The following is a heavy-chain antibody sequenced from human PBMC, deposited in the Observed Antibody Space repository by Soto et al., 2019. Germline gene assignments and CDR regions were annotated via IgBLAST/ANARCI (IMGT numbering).Heavy chain of an antibody. D-gene: IGHD3-10*02. CDR2: INPDSGGT. CDR1: GYTFTGYY. J-gene: IGHJ3*02. CDR3: AKNLLVPTPDGFDI. V-gene: IGHV1-2*02. Sequence: ASVKVSCKASGYTFTGYYMHWVRQAPGQGLEWMGWINPDSGGTNYAQKFQGRVTITRDTSTSTAYMELSRLRSDDTAMYYCAKNLLVPTPDGFDICGEGTMVTVSS.